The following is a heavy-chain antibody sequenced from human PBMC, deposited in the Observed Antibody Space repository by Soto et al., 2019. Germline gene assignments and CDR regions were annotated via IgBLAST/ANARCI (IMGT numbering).Heavy chain of an antibody. CDR3: ERDPPRYFTSSPEGAGL. D-gene: IGHD2-21*01. Sequence: QVQLVQSETEVKKPGASVKVSCKASGYTFTDSHIHWVRQASGQGLEWLGWINPKTGDTNYPQKFQGRITMTRDTSMSTAYMELTNLTSDDTAVYYCERDPPRYFTSSPEGAGLWGQGTLVTVSS. CDR1: GYTFTDSH. J-gene: IGHJ4*02. CDR2: INPKTGDT. V-gene: IGHV1-2*02.